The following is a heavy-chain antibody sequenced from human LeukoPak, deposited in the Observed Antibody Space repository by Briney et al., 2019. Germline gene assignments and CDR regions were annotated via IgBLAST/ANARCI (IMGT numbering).Heavy chain of an antibody. V-gene: IGHV4-59*01. J-gene: IGHJ4*02. CDR3: ARGYYYQNYYFDY. CDR2: IYYSRST. Sequence: SETLSLTCTVSGGSISSYYWSWIRQPPGKGLEWIGYIYYSRSTNYNHSLKNRVTISVDTSKNQFSLKLTSVTAADTAVYYCARGYYYQNYYFDYWGQGTLVAVSS. CDR1: GGSISSYY. D-gene: IGHD5-12*01.